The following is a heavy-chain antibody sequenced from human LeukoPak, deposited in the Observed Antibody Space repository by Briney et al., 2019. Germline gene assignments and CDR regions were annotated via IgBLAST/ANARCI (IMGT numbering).Heavy chain of an antibody. Sequence: GGSLRLSCAASGFTFSSYEMNWVRQAPGKGLEWVSYISSSGSTIYYADSVKGRFTISRDNAKNSLYLQMNSLRAEDTAVYYCARAVVVMSYSDYWGQGTLVTVSS. CDR1: GFTFSSYE. CDR2: ISSSGSTI. V-gene: IGHV3-48*03. J-gene: IGHJ4*02. CDR3: ARAVVVMSYSDY. D-gene: IGHD3-22*01.